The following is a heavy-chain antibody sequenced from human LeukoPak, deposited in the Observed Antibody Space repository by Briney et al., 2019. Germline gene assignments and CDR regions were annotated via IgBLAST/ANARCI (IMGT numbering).Heavy chain of an antibody. J-gene: IGHJ4*02. Sequence: GGSLRLSCAASGFTFSSYWMSWVRQAPGKGLEWVANIKQDGSEKYYVDSVKGRLTISRDNAKNSLYLQMNSLRAEDTAVYYCARWGPFLTGRPFDYWGQGTLVTVSS. CDR2: IKQDGSEK. D-gene: IGHD3-9*01. V-gene: IGHV3-7*01. CDR1: GFTFSSYW. CDR3: ARWGPFLTGRPFDY.